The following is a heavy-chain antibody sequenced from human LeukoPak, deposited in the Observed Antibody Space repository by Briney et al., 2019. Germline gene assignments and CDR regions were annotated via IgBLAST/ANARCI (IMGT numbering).Heavy chain of an antibody. CDR3: ASEEGTLLGDTMIGI. Sequence: GGSLRLSCAASGLSFGSYGMHWVRQAPGKGLEWVAVISHEGSSTYYADSVRGRFTISRDNSKNMVYLQMNSLRAEDTAVYYCASEEGTLLGDTMIGIWGQGTMVTVSS. V-gene: IGHV3-30*03. J-gene: IGHJ3*02. CDR1: GLSFGSYG. D-gene: IGHD3-10*02. CDR2: ISHEGSST.